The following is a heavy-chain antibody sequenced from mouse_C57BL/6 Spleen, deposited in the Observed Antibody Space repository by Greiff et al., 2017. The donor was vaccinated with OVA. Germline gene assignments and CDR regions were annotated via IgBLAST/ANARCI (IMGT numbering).Heavy chain of an antibody. D-gene: IGHD2-4*01. J-gene: IGHJ4*01. CDR2: IYPGDGDT. CDR1: GYAFSSSW. CDR3: ARESYDYDSYAMDY. V-gene: IGHV1-82*01. Sequence: QVNVVESGPELVKPGASVKISCKASGYAFSSSWMNWVKQRPGKGLEWIGRIYPGDGDTNYNGKFKGKATLTADKSSSTAYMQLSSLTSEDSAVYFCARESYDYDSYAMDYWGQGTSVTVSS.